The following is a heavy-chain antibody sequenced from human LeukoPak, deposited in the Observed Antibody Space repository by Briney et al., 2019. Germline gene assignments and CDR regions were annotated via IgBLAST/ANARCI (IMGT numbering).Heavy chain of an antibody. V-gene: IGHV3-33*01. CDR2: IWYDGSNE. CDR1: GFTFSSYG. CDR3: ARGYSGYDWDYYGMDV. Sequence: GRSLRLACAASGFTFSSYGMHWVRQAPGKGLEWVAVIWYDGSNEYYADSVKGRFTISRDNSKNTLYLQMNSLRAEDTAVYYCARGYSGYDWDYYGMDVWGKGTTVTVSS. D-gene: IGHD5-12*01. J-gene: IGHJ6*04.